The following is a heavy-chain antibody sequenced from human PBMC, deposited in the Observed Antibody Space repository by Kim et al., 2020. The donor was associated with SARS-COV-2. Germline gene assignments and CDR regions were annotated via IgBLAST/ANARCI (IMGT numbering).Heavy chain of an antibody. CDR3: ARDQSRAGPTTVDY. Sequence: GSLRLSCAASGFTFSSYWMHWVREVPGKGLVWVSRINTDGSNTIYADSVKGRFTISRDNAKNTLYLQMNSLRAEDTAVYYCARDQSRAGPTTVDYWGQGTLVTVSS. J-gene: IGHJ4*02. V-gene: IGHV3-74*01. D-gene: IGHD1-26*01. CDR1: GFTFSSYW. CDR2: INTDGSNT.